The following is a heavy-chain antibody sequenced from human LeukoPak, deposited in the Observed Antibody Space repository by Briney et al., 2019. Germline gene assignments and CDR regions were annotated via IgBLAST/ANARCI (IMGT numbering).Heavy chain of an antibody. V-gene: IGHV1-2*06. CDR1: GYTFTGYY. D-gene: IGHD3-10*01. Sequence: GASVKVSCKASGYTFTGYYMHWVRQAPGQGLEWMGRINPNSGGTNYAQKFQGRVTMTTDTSTSTAYMELRSLRSDDTAVYYCAREIGDGSGSYDYWGQGTLVTVSS. J-gene: IGHJ4*02. CDR3: AREIGDGSGSYDY. CDR2: INPNSGGT.